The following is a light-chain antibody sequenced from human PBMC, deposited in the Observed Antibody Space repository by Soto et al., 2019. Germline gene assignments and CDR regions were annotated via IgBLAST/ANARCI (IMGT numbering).Light chain of an antibody. V-gene: IGLV3-1*01. CDR3: QAWDSSTVV. CDR1: KLGDKY. J-gene: IGLJ2*01. Sequence: SYELTQPPSVSVSPGQTASITCSGDKLGDKYACWYQQKPGQSPVLVIYRDNKRPSGIPERFSGSNSGNTATLTISGTQAMDEADYYCQAWDSSTVVFAGGTQLTVL. CDR2: RDN.